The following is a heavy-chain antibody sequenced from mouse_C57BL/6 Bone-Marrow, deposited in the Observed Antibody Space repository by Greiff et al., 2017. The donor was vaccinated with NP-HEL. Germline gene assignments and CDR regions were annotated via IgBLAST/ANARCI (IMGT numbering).Heavy chain of an antibody. CDR1: GYTFTDYY. CDR3: ASGLLFYAMDY. D-gene: IGHD2-10*01. CDR2: INPYNGGT. V-gene: IGHV1-19*01. J-gene: IGHJ4*01. Sequence: EVQLQQSGPVLVKPGASVKMSCKASGYTFTDYYMNWVKQSHGKSLEWIGVINPYNGGTSYNQKFKGKATLTVDKSSSTAYMELNSLTSEDSAVYYCASGLLFYAMDYWGQGTSVTVSS.